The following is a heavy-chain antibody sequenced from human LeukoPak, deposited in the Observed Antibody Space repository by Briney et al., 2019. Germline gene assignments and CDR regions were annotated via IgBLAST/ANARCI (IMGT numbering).Heavy chain of an antibody. CDR1: GFTVSSNY. CDR3: ARVYDFWSGYFDY. Sequence: GGSMILSCAASGFTVSSNYMSWVRQAPGKGLEWVSVMYSGGSTYYADSVKGRFTISRDNSKNTLYLQMNSLRAEDTAVYYCARVYDFWSGYFDYWGQGTLVTVSS. V-gene: IGHV3-66*02. J-gene: IGHJ4*02. D-gene: IGHD3-3*01. CDR2: MYSGGST.